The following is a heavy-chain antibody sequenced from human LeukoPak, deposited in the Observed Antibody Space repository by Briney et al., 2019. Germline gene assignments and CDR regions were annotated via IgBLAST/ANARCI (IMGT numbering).Heavy chain of an antibody. CDR1: GFIFSSYW. CDR2: IKQDGSEK. CDR3: ARAVVRKRWLVPRLRSPNVFDI. D-gene: IGHD6-19*01. V-gene: IGHV3-7*01. Sequence: GGSLRLSCATSGFIFSSYWMSWVRQAPGKGLEWVANIKQDGSEKYYVDSVKGRFTISRDNAKNSLYLQMNSLRAEDTAVYYCARAVVRKRWLVPRLRSPNVFDIGGKGKMFTLSP. J-gene: IGHJ3*02.